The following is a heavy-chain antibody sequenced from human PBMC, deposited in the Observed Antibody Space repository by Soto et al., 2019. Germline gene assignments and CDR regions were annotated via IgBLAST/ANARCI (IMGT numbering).Heavy chain of an antibody. D-gene: IGHD3-3*01. V-gene: IGHV4-61*01. Sequence: SETLSLTCTVSGGSFKSGSYSWSWIRQPPGKGLEWIGYVYHTGRTSYNPSLKSRVSISMDTSKNQFSLNLCCVTAADTAVYFCARDFAYFDSWGQGTLVTVSS. J-gene: IGHJ4*02. CDR3: ARDFAYFDS. CDR1: GGSFKSGSYS. CDR2: VYHTGRT.